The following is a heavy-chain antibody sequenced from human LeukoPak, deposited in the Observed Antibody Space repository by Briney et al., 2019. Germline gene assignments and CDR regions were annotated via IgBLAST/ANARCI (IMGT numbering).Heavy chain of an antibody. D-gene: IGHD3-22*01. Sequence: TGGSLRLSCAASGFTFSSYGMSWVRQAPGKGLEWVSAISGSGGSTYYADSVKGRFTISRDNFKNTLYLQMNSLRADDTAVYYCASVTMTDAFDIWGQGTMVTVSS. J-gene: IGHJ3*02. V-gene: IGHV3-23*01. CDR1: GFTFSSYG. CDR3: ASVTMTDAFDI. CDR2: ISGSGGST.